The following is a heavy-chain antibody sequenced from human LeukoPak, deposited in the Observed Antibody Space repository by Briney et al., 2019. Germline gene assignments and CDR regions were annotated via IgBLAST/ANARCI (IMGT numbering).Heavy chain of an antibody. D-gene: IGHD6-13*01. CDR1: GGSFSGYY. J-gene: IGHJ4*02. V-gene: IGHV4-34*01. CDR3: ASPAAAGTFVLDY. CDR2: INHSGST. Sequence: PSETLSPTCAVYGGSFSGYYWSWIRQPPGKGLEWIGEINHSGSTNYNPSLKSRVTISVDTSKNQFSLKLSSVTAADTAVYYCASPAAAGTFVLDYWGQGTLVTVSS.